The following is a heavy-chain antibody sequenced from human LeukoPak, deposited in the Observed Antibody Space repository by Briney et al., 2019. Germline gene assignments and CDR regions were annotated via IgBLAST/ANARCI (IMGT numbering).Heavy chain of an antibody. D-gene: IGHD1-1*01. Sequence: GGSLRLSCAASGFTFSSYWVYWVRQAPGMGLVWVSRITSDGTSTSYADSVKGRFTISKDNAKNTLYLQMNSLRAEDTAVYFCVLPWNYWGQGALVTVSS. CDR1: GFTFSSYW. CDR3: VLPWNY. J-gene: IGHJ4*02. V-gene: IGHV3-74*01. CDR2: ITSDGTST.